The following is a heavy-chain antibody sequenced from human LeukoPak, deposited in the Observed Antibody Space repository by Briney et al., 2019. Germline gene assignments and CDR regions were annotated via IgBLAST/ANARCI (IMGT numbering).Heavy chain of an antibody. J-gene: IGHJ4*02. CDR1: GFLFSAYG. D-gene: IGHD3-22*01. V-gene: IGHV3-30*02. CDR3: AKERGYYDSSGYLI. CDR2: IGPAGVDK. Sequence: PGGSLRLSCEASGFLFSAYGMHWVRQTPGKGLEWVTFIGPAGVDKYYTASVRGRFTISRDNSRNTVHLQMSNLRPDDTAVYYCAKERGYYDSSGYLIWGQGTLVTVSS.